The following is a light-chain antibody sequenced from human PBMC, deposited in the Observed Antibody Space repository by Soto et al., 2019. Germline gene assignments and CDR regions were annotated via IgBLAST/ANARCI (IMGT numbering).Light chain of an antibody. CDR1: SDDVGAFNY. J-gene: IGLJ1*01. CDR2: EVS. V-gene: IGLV2-14*01. CDR3: TSYASSVNYV. Sequence: QSVLTQPASVSGSPGQSITISCTGTSDDVGAFNYVSWYQQHPGKAPKLMIFEVSRRPSGVSNRFSGSKSGNTASLTIFGLQAEDEADYYCTSYASSVNYVFGTGTKSPS.